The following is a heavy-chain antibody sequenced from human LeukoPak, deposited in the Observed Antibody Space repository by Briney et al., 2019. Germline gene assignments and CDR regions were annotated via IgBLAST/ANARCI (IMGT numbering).Heavy chain of an antibody. Sequence: NSSETLSLTCTVSGVSISSYYWSWIRQPPGKGLEWIGHIYYSGSTNYNPSLKSRVTISVDMSKNQFSLKLSSVTAADTAVYYCARDYYDSSGYYYSFDYWGQGTLVTVSS. CDR2: IYYSGST. CDR3: ARDYYDSSGYYYSFDY. D-gene: IGHD3-22*01. CDR1: GVSISSYY. V-gene: IGHV4-59*01. J-gene: IGHJ4*02.